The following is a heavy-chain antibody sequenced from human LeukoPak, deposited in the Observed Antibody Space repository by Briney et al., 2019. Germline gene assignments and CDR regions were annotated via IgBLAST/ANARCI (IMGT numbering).Heavy chain of an antibody. V-gene: IGHV1-18*01. D-gene: IGHD3-9*01. Sequence: ASVKVSCKASGYTFISYGISWVRQAPGQGLEWMGWISTYNGNTNYAQKVQGRVTMTTDTSTSTAYMELRSLRSDDTAVYYCARGGSVYPYYGILTGPGALDYWGQGTLVTVSS. CDR1: GYTFISYG. CDR2: ISTYNGNT. CDR3: ARGGSVYPYYGILTGPGALDY. J-gene: IGHJ4*02.